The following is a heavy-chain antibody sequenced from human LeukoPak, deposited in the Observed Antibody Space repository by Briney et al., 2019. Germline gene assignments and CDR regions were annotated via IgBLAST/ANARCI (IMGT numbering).Heavy chain of an antibody. CDR2: IEPDGSEK. J-gene: IGHJ6*02. V-gene: IGHV3-7*01. Sequence: GGSLRLSCAASGFTFRDYSMTWVRQAAGKGLEWVASIEPDGSEKYYADSVKGRFTLSRDNVENSLYPQMNTLRVDDTAVYYCAQGHYHMDVGGHGTTVTVSS. CDR1: GFTFRDYS. CDR3: AQGHYHMDV.